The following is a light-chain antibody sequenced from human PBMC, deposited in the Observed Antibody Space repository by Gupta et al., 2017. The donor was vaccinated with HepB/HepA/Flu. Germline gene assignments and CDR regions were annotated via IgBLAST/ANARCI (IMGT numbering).Light chain of an antibody. Sequence: DIQLTQSPSFLSASVGDRLTITCRASQGISTYLAWYQQKPGKAPKVLIYGASTLQSGVPSRFSGSGSGTEVTLTISSLQPEDFATYYCQQVKGSFGQGTKLEIK. CDR3: QQVKGS. V-gene: IGKV1-9*01. CDR2: GAS. J-gene: IGKJ2*04. CDR1: QGISTY.